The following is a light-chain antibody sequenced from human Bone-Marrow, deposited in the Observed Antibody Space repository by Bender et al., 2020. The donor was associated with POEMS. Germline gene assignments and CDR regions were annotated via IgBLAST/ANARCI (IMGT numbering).Light chain of an antibody. J-gene: IGLJ3*02. CDR3: AVWDDSINGWV. Sequence: QSVLTQPPSASGTPGQRVTISCSGGSSNIGAHAVNWYQHLPGTAPKLLIYSSHRRPSEVPDRFSGSRSGTSDSLAISGVQSEDEADYYCAVWDDSINGWVFGGGTKLTVL. CDR1: SSNIGAHA. CDR2: SSH. V-gene: IGLV1-44*01.